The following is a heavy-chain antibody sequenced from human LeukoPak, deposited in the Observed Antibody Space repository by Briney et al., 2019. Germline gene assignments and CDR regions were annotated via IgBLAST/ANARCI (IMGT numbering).Heavy chain of an antibody. CDR1: GGSISSGGYY. CDR3: ARGRRDSSGYYVDY. Sequence: SETLSLTCTVSGGSISSGGYYWSWIRQHPGKGLEWIAYIYYTGSTYYNPSLKSRLTISVDTSKNHFSLRLSSMTAADTAVYYCARGRRDSSGYYVDYWGQGTLVTVCS. J-gene: IGHJ4*02. CDR2: IYYTGST. V-gene: IGHV4-31*03. D-gene: IGHD3-22*01.